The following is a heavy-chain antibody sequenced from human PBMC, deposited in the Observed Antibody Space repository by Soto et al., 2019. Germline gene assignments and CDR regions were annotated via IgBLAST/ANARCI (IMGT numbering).Heavy chain of an antibody. D-gene: IGHD3-3*01. Sequence: SVKVSCKASGGTFSSYAISWVRQAPGQGLEWMGGIIPIFGTANYAQKFQGRVTITADKSTSTAYMELSSLRSEDTAVYYCARADDFWRRYRGYNWFDPWGQGTLVTVSS. CDR1: GGTFSSYA. CDR3: ARADDFWRRYRGYNWFDP. J-gene: IGHJ5*02. CDR2: IIPIFGTA. V-gene: IGHV1-69*06.